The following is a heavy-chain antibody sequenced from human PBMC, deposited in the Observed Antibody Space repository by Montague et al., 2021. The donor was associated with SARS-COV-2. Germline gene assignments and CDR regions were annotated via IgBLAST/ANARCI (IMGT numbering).Heavy chain of an antibody. CDR3: ARVRYYGSGTSLGMDV. CDR1: GGSISNYY. CDR2: INHSGST. V-gene: IGHV4-34*01. D-gene: IGHD3-10*01. J-gene: IGHJ6*02. Sequence: SETLSLTCTVSGGSISNYYWSWIRQPPGKGLEWIGEINHSGSTNYNPSLKSRVTISVDTSKNQFSPKLSSVTAADTAVYYCARVRYYGSGTSLGMDVWGQGTTVTVSS.